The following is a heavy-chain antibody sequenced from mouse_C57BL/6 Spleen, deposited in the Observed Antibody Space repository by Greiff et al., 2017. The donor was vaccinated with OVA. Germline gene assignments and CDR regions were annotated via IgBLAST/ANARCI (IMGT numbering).Heavy chain of an antibody. CDR1: GYAFTNYL. CDR3: ARRSGGAAWFAY. J-gene: IGHJ3*01. D-gene: IGHD3-1*01. CDR2: INPGSGGT. Sequence: QVQLQQSGAELVRPGTSVTVSCKASGYAFTNYLLEWVKQRPGQGLELIGVINPGSGGTNYNEKFKGKATLTADKSSSTAYLQLSSLTSEDSAVYCGARRSGGAAWFAYWGQGTLVTVSA. V-gene: IGHV1-54*01.